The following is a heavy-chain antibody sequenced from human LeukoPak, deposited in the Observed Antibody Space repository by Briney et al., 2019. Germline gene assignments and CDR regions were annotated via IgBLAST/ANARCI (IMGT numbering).Heavy chain of an antibody. CDR3: ANTKSGYSSRRYPAWSIDF. D-gene: IGHD2-15*01. V-gene: IGHV3-23*01. J-gene: IGHJ4*02. CDR1: GFTFGSYA. CDR2: IIGSGGSA. Sequence: GGSLRLSCAASGFTFGSYAMYWVRQAPGKGLEWVSGIIGSGGSANYAASVKGRFTISRDNSKNTVYLQMDSLRVEDTAIYYGANTKSGYSSRRYPAWSIDFWGQGTLVTVSS.